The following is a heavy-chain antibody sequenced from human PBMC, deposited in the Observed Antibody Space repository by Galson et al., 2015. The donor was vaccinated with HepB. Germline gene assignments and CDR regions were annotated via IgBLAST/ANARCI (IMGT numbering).Heavy chain of an antibody. D-gene: IGHD3-3*01. Sequence: SETLSLTCTVSGGSISSYYWSWIRQPPGKGLEWIGYIYYSGSTNYNPSLKSRVTISVDTSKNQFSLKLSSVTAADTAVYYCARARPHYDLWSGESYYFDYWGQGTLVTVSS. CDR3: ARARPHYDLWSGESYYFDY. V-gene: IGHV4-59*01. J-gene: IGHJ4*02. CDR1: GGSISSYY. CDR2: IYYSGST.